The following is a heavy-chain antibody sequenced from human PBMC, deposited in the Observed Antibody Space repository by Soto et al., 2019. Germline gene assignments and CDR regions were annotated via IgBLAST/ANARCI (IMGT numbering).Heavy chain of an antibody. J-gene: IGHJ6*02. CDR1: GFTFSSYG. V-gene: IGHV3-30*18. CDR3: AKDTYGITGTFGGRDV. CDR2: ISYDGSNK. D-gene: IGHD1-7*01. Sequence: GGSLRLSCAASGFTFSSYGMHWVRQAPGKGLEWVAVISYDGSNKYYADSVKGRFTISRDNSKNTLYLQMNSLRAEDTAVYYCAKDTYGITGTFGGRDVWGQGTTVTVSS.